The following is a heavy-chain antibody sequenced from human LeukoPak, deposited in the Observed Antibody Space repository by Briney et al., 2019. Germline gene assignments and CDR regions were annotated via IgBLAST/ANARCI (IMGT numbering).Heavy chain of an antibody. CDR3: AKDPRIEAAAPDY. J-gene: IGHJ4*02. D-gene: IGHD6-13*01. CDR2: ISYDGSNK. Sequence: GRSLRLSCAASGFTFSGYGMHWVRQAPGKGLEWVAVISYDGSNKFYGDSVKGRFTISRDNSKNTLYLQMNSLRAEDTAVYYCAKDPRIEAAAPDYWGQGILVTVSS. CDR1: GFTFSGYG. V-gene: IGHV3-30*18.